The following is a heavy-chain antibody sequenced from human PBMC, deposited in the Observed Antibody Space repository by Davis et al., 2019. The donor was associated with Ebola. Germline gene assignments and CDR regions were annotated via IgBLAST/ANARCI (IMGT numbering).Heavy chain of an antibody. CDR3: AREDSSGWYVTDS. CDR1: GVSVRSGTYY. V-gene: IGHV4-61*01. D-gene: IGHD6-19*01. J-gene: IGHJ4*02. CDR2: IYYSGST. Sequence: MPSETLSLTCNVSGVSVRSGTYYWSWIRQPPGKGLEWIGYIYYSGSTNYNPSLKSRVTISLDMSKNQFSLELNSVTAADTAVYYCAREDSSGWYVTDSWGQGILVTVSS.